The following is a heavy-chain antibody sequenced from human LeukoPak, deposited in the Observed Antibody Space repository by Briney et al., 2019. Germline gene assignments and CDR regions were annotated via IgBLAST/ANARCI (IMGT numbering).Heavy chain of an antibody. CDR2: IRYDGSDK. CDR1: GFTFSSYG. D-gene: IGHD2-2*01. J-gene: IGHJ4*02. CDR3: AKASGQAGYCSSTSCHYTFDY. V-gene: IGHV3-30*02. Sequence: RGSLRLSCAASGFTFSSYGMHWVRQAPGKGLEWVAFIRYDGSDKYYADSVKGRFTVSRDNSKNTLYLQMNSLRAEDTTVYYCAKASGQAGYCSSTSCHYTFDYWGQGTLVTVSS.